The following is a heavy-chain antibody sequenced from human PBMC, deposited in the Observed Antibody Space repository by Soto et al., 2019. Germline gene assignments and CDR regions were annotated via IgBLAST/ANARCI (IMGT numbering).Heavy chain of an antibody. CDR2: ISGSGGAT. V-gene: IGHV3-23*01. J-gene: IGHJ4*02. D-gene: IGHD6-13*01. CDR3: AKDARMVSSSLNYFDF. Sequence: GGSLRLSCLVSGFIPSSYAMSWVRQAPGKGLEWVSGISGSGGATSYADSVKGRFTISRDNSKNTLYLQMNSLSAEDTAIYYCAKDARMVSSSLNYFDFWGQGALLTVSS. CDR1: GFIPSSYA.